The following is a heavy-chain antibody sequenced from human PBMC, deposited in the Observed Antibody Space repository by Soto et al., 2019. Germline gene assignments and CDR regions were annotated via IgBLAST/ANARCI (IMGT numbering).Heavy chain of an antibody. CDR1: GGSISIGGYY. J-gene: IGHJ4*02. D-gene: IGHD2-8*01. CDR2: IYHSGST. Sequence: SETLSVTCAFSGGSISIGGYYWSWIRQPPGKGLEWIGYIYHSGSTYYNPSLKSRVTISVDRSKNQFSLKLSSVTAADTAVYYCARGTKYYFDYWGQGTLVTVSS. V-gene: IGHV4-30-2*01. CDR3: ARGTKYYFDY.